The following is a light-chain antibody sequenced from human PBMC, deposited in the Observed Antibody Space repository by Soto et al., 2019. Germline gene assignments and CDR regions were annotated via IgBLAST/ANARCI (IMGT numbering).Light chain of an antibody. J-gene: IGKJ1*01. CDR2: KVS. Sequence: DIQMTQSPSTLSASVGDRVTITCRASQNIDYWLAWFQQKPGKAPKVLIYKVSTLDSGVPSRFSGSGSGTEFTLSISRLQPDDVATYYCQQYRSPSWTFGQGTKVEIK. CDR3: QQYRSPSWT. CDR1: QNIDYW. V-gene: IGKV1-5*03.